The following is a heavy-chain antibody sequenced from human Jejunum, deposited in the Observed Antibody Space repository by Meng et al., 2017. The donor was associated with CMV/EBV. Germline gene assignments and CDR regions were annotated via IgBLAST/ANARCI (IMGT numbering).Heavy chain of an antibody. CDR3: ARGPPSRLRFLEWSLYYFDY. V-gene: IGHV4-34*01. J-gene: IGHJ4*02. CDR1: GYC. CDR2: INHSGST. Sequence: GYCWSWIRQPPGKGLEWIGEINHSGSTNYNPSLKSRVTISVDTSKNQFSLKLSSVTAADTAVYYCARGPPSRLRFLEWSLYYFDYWGQGTLVTVSS. D-gene: IGHD3-3*01.